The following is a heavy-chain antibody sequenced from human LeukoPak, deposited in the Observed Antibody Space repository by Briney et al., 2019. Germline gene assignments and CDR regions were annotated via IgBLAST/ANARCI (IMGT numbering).Heavy chain of an antibody. V-gene: IGHV3-48*04. D-gene: IGHD4-17*01. CDR2: ISSSSSTI. Sequence: GGSLRLSCAASGFAFSSYSMNWVRQAPGKGLEWVSYISSSSSTIYYADSVKGRFTISRDNAKNSLYLQMNSLRAEDTAVYYCARSPSYDYGDYPFDYWGQGTLVTVSS. CDR3: ARSPSYDYGDYPFDY. J-gene: IGHJ4*02. CDR1: GFAFSSYS.